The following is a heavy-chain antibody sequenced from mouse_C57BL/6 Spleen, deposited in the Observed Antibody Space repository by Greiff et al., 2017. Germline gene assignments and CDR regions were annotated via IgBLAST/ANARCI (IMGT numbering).Heavy chain of an antibody. Sequence: VQLQQPGAELVKPGASVKLSCKASGYTFTSYWMQWVKQRPGQGLEWIGEIDPSDSYTTYNQKFKGKATLTVDTSSSTAYMQLSSLTSEDSAVYYCARQYYYGSSDDAMDYWGQGTSVTVSS. D-gene: IGHD1-1*01. CDR1: GYTFTSYW. CDR3: ARQYYYGSSDDAMDY. CDR2: IDPSDSYT. V-gene: IGHV1-50*01. J-gene: IGHJ4*01.